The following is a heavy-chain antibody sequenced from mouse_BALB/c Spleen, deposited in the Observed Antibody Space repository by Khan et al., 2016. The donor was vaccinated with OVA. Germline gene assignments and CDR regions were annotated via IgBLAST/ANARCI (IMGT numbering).Heavy chain of an antibody. CDR2: ISSGSSTI. V-gene: IGHV5-17*02. Sequence: EVQRVESGGGLVQPGGSRKLSCAASGFTFSSFGMHWVSQAPGKGLEWVGYISSGSSTIYYADTVKGRFTISRDNPKNTLFLQMTSLRSEYTAMYDCARFPLYYGSLDYWGQGTTLTVSS. J-gene: IGHJ2*01. CDR1: GFTFSSFG. CDR3: ARFPLYYGSLDY. D-gene: IGHD1-2*01.